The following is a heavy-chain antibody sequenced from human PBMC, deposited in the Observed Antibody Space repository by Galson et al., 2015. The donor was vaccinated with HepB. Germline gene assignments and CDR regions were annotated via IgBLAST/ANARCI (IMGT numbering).Heavy chain of an antibody. D-gene: IGHD6-19*01. CDR2: TYTSGST. Sequence: SETLSLTCAVYGGSFSGYYWSWIRQPAGKGLEWIGRTYTSGSTNYNPSLKSRVTISVDTSKNQFSLKLSSVTAADTAVYYCARVRTYSSPYYYYGMDVWGQGTTVTVSS. J-gene: IGHJ6*02. CDR3: ARVRTYSSPYYYYGMDV. CDR1: GGSFSGYY. V-gene: IGHV4-59*10.